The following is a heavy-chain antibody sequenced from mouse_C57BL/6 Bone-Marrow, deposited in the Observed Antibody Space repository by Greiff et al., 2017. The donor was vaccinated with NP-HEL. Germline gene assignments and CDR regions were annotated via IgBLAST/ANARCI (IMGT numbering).Heavy chain of an antibody. D-gene: IGHD1-1*01. CDR1: GYTFTSYW. J-gene: IGHJ1*03. Sequence: QVQLQQPGAELVRPGTSVKLSCKASGYTFTSYWMHWVKQRPRQGLEWIGVIDPSDSYTNYNQKFKGKATLTVDTSSSTAYMQLSSLTSEDSAVYYCARLNYGSHGHFDVWGTGTTVTVSS. CDR3: ARLNYGSHGHFDV. CDR2: IDPSDSYT. V-gene: IGHV1-59*01.